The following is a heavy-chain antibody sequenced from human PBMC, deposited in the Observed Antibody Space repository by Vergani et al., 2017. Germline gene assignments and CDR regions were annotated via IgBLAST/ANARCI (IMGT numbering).Heavy chain of an antibody. V-gene: IGHV4-34*01. CDR1: GGSFSGYY. CDR3: AGFWNSGIALVPADRGKMDV. J-gene: IGHJ6*04. CDR2: INHSGST. Sequence: QVQLQQWGAGLLKPSETLSLTCAVYGGSFSGYYWSWIRQPPGKGLEWIGEINHSGSTNYNPSLKSRVTISVDTSKNQFSLKLSSVTAAATAVYYCAGFWNSGIALVPADRGKMDVWGKGTTVIVSS. D-gene: IGHD2-2*01.